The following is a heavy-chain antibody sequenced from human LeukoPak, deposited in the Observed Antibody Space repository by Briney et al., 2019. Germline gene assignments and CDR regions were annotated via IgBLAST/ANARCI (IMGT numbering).Heavy chain of an antibody. Sequence: GGSLRLSCAASGFTFSSYGMHWVRQAPGKGLEWVAFIRYDGSNKYYADSVKGRFTISRDNSKNTLYLQMNSLRAEDTAVYYCAKDPPYDSSGYCYSYYFDYWGQGTLVTVSS. J-gene: IGHJ4*02. CDR2: IRYDGSNK. CDR3: AKDPPYDSSGYCYSYYFDY. CDR1: GFTFSSYG. D-gene: IGHD3-22*01. V-gene: IGHV3-30*02.